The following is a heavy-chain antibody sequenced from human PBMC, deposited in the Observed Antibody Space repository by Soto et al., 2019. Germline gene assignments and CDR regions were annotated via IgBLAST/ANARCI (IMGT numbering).Heavy chain of an antibody. Sequence: SQTLSLTCVVSGGPVSGDDLYWSWIRHLPGKGLEWIANVYHTGTTYYNPSLKSRVSMSVDTSPNQFSLILASVTAADTAVYYCARALVTDYNSRDYHYYFAMDVWGQGTSVTVSS. D-gene: IGHD3-22*01. CDR2: VYHTGTT. CDR3: ARALVTDYNSRDYHYYFAMDV. J-gene: IGHJ6*02. V-gene: IGHV4-31*02. CDR1: GGPVSGDDLY.